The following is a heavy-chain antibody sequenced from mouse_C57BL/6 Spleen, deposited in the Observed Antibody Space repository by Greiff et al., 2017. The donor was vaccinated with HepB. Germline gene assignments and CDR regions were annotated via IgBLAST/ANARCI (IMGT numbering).Heavy chain of an antibody. V-gene: IGHV5-17*01. Sequence: DVKLVESGGGLVKPGGSLKLSCAASGFTFSDYGMHWVRQAPEKGLEWVAYISSGSSTIYSADTVKGRFTISRDNAKNTLFRQMTSLRSEDTAMYYCARGESIKLGWFAYWGQGTLVTVSA. J-gene: IGHJ3*01. CDR1: GFTFSDYG. CDR2: ISSGSSTI. D-gene: IGHD4-1*01. CDR3: ARGESIKLGWFAY.